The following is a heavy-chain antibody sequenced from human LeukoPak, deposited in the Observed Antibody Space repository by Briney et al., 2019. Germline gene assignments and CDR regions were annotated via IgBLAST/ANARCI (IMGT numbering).Heavy chain of an antibody. CDR3: ARHPPSGDYFLWWFDP. D-gene: IGHD2/OR15-2a*01. CDR2: IYYSEST. Sequence: PSETLSLTCTVSGGSISSYYWSWIRQPPGKGLEWIGYIYYSESTNYNPSLKSRVTISVDTSKNQFSLKLSSVTAADTAVYYCARHPPSGDYFLWWFDPWGQGTLVTVSS. CDR1: GGSISSYY. V-gene: IGHV4-59*08. J-gene: IGHJ5*02.